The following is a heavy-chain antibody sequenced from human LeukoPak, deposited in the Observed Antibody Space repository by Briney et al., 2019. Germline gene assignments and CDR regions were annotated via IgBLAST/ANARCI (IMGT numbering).Heavy chain of an antibody. J-gene: IGHJ4*02. CDR3: ARLQRTGVLAYY. CDR1: GYSISSGFY. Sequence: SETLSLTCTVSGYSISSGFYWGWIRQPPGKGLEWIGSFYPRGSTSYNPSLKSRVTISVDTSKNQFSLKLSSVTAADTAVYYCARLQRTGVLAYYWCQGTLVTVSS. D-gene: IGHD3-10*01. V-gene: IGHV4-38-2*02. CDR2: FYPRGST.